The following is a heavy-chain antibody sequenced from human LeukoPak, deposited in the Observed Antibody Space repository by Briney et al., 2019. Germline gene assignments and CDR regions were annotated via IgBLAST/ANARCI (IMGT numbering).Heavy chain of an antibody. CDR2: IYSGGST. CDR1: GFTVSSDY. CDR3: ARGGGGIVVVPAAEDWFDP. V-gene: IGHV3-66*01. D-gene: IGHD2-2*01. Sequence: GGSLRLSCAASGFTVSSDYMSWVRQAPGKGLEWVSVIYSGGSTYYADSVKGRFTISRDNSKNTLYLQMNSLRAEDTAVYYCARGGGGIVVVPAAEDWFDPWGQGTLVTVSS. J-gene: IGHJ5*02.